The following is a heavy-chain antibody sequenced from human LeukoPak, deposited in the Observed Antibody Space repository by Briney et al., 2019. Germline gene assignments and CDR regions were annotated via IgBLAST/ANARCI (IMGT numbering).Heavy chain of an antibody. CDR2: MYPGGSV. J-gene: IGHJ4*02. CDR1: GFTLNTND. D-gene: IGHD6-6*01. CDR3: AKDTIYSSSSGGYFDY. Sequence: GGSLRLSCAASGFTLNTNDMNWVRQAPGKGLEWVSLMYPGGSVYYTDSVKGRFTVSRDNAKNSLYLQMNSLRAEDTALYYCAKDTIYSSSSGGYFDYWGQGTLVTVSS. V-gene: IGHV3-53*05.